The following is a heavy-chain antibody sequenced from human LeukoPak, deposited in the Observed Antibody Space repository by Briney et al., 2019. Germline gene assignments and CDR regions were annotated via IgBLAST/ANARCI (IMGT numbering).Heavy chain of an antibody. CDR1: GFTFDDYA. CDR3: AKGTYYDFWSGYSFDP. D-gene: IGHD3-3*01. Sequence: GRSLRLSCAASGFTFDDYAMHWVRQAPGKGLEWVSGISWNSGNIGYADSVKGRFTISGDNAKKSLYLQMNSLRAEDMALYYCAKGTYYDFWSGYSFDPWGQGTLVTASS. J-gene: IGHJ5*02. CDR2: ISWNSGNI. V-gene: IGHV3-9*03.